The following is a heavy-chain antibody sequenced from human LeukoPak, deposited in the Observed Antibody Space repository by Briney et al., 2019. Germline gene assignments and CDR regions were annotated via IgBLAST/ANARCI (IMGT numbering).Heavy chain of an antibody. J-gene: IGHJ6*02. V-gene: IGHV3-21*01. CDR1: GFTFKTYT. CDR3: AREGGYQYYYDMDF. D-gene: IGHD3-16*01. Sequence: NPGGSLRLSCAASGFTFKTYTMHWVRQAPGMGLEWVSSISSSSSYIFYADSVKGRFTISRDNAKNSLYLQMSSLRAEDAAVYYCAREGGYQYYYDMDFWGQGTTVTVSS. CDR2: ISSSSSYI.